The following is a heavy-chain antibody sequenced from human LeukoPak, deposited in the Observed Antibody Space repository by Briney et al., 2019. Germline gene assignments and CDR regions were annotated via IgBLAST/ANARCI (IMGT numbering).Heavy chain of an antibody. CDR2: INSDGSST. Sequence: HAGGSLRLSCAASGFIFSSYGMHWVRQAPGKGLVWVSRINSDGSSTSYADSVKGRFTISRDNAKNTLYLQMNSLRAEDTAVYYCASLGSGLRDDYWGQGTLVTVSS. V-gene: IGHV3-74*01. D-gene: IGHD6-19*01. CDR1: GFIFSSYG. CDR3: ASLGSGLRDDY. J-gene: IGHJ4*02.